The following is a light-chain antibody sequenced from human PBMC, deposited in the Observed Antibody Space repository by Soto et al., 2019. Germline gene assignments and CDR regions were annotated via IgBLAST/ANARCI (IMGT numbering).Light chain of an antibody. Sequence: QLVLTQPASVSGSPGQSITISCTGSSSDVGGYIYVSWYQQNSGKAPKLMIYEVSNRPLGVSSRFSGSKSGNTASLTISGLQTEDEADYYCSSYTSTNSWVFGGGTKLTVL. CDR2: EVS. CDR3: SSYTSTNSWV. V-gene: IGLV2-14*01. CDR1: SSDVGGYIY. J-gene: IGLJ3*02.